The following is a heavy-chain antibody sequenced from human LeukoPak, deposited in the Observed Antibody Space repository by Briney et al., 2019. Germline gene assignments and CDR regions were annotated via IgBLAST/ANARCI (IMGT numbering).Heavy chain of an antibody. CDR2: IYPGDSDT. D-gene: IGHD6-19*01. CDR1: GYSFTSYW. J-gene: IGHJ4*02. CDR3: ARPNSSGWYGKYYFDY. V-gene: IGHV5-51*01. Sequence: GGSLKISCKGSGYSFTSYWIGWVRQMPGKGLEWVGIIYPGDSDTRYSPSFQGQVTISADKSISTAYLQWSSLKASDTAMYYCARPNSSGWYGKYYFDYWGQGTLVTISS.